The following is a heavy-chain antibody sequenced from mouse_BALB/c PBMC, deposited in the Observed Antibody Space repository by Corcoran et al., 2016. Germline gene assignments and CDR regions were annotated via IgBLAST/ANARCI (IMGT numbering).Heavy chain of an antibody. Sequence: EVQLQQSGAELVKPGASVKLSCTATGFNIKDTYMHWVKQRPEQGLEWIGRIDPANGNTKYDPKFQGKATITADTSSNTAYLQLSSLTSEDTAVYYCARSWDVDYWGQGTTLTVSS. CDR1: GFNIKDTY. D-gene: IGHD4-1*01. CDR2: IDPANGNT. CDR3: ARSWDVDY. J-gene: IGHJ2*01. V-gene: IGHV14-3*02.